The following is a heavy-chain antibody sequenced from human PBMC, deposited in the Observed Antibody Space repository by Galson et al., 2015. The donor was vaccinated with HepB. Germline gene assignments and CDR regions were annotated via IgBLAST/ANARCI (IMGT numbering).Heavy chain of an antibody. J-gene: IGHJ6*03. D-gene: IGHD2-2*01. CDR2: INPNSGGT. V-gene: IGHV1-2*06. CDR1: GYTFTGYY. Sequence: SCKASGYTFTGYYMHWVRQAPGQGLEWMGRINPNSGGTNYAQRFQGRVTMTRDTSISTAYMELSRLRSDDTAVYYCAREVVVVPAAMRSYYYYMDVWGKGTTVTVSS. CDR3: AREVVVVPAAMRSYYYYMDV.